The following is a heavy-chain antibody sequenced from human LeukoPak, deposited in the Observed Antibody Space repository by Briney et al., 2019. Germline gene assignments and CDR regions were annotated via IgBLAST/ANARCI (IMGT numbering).Heavy chain of an antibody. D-gene: IGHD6-25*01. J-gene: IGHJ6*04. CDR1: GGSFSGYY. CDR2: INHSGST. Sequence: SETLSLTCAVYGGSFSGYYWSWVRQPPGKGLEWIGEINHSGSTNYNPSLKSRGTISVDTSKNQFSLKLSSVTAADTAVYYCARQRALGDYYYYYGMDVWAKGPRSPSPQ. V-gene: IGHV4-34*01. CDR3: ARQRALGDYYYYYGMDV.